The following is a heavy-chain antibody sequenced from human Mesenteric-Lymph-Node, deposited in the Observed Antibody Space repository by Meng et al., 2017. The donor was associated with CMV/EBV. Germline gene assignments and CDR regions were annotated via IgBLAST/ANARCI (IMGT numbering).Heavy chain of an antibody. CDR3: GGYDYVWGSYHSADWFDP. V-gene: IGHV3-19*01. CDR2: VSWNGSRT. J-gene: IGHJ5*02. CDR1: GFTFSNSD. Sequence: GESLKISCAASGFTFSNSDMNWVRQAPGKGPEWVSGVSWNGSRTHYADSVKGRFIISRDNSRNFLYQQMNSLRPEDMAVYYCGGYDYVWGSYHSADWFDPWGQGTLVTVSS. D-gene: IGHD3-16*02.